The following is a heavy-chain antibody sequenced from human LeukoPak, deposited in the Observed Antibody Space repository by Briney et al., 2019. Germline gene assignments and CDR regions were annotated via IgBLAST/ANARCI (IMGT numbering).Heavy chain of an antibody. Sequence: PGGSLRLSCSASGLTVTSNYMSWVRQAPGKRLQWGSVIHSNGGTYYPGSVRGRFTISRDNSKNTLYLQMNSLRVEDTAVYYCAKKQPGTYYQPPDFWGQGTLVTVSS. J-gene: IGHJ4*02. CDR3: AKKQPGTYYQPPDF. D-gene: IGHD3-10*01. CDR1: GLTVTSNY. V-gene: IGHV3-66*03. CDR2: IHSNGGT.